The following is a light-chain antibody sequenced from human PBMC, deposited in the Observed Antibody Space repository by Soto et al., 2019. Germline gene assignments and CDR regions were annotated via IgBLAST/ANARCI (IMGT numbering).Light chain of an antibody. J-gene: IGKJ1*01. V-gene: IGKV3-20*01. CDR3: QQYGSSPWT. CDR1: ESVASNY. Sequence: IVLAQSPGTLSLSPGETATLSCRASESVASNYLAWYQQKPGQAPRLLVYGASTRATGIPVRFSGSGSGTDFTLTISRLEPEDFAVYYCQQYGSSPWTFGQGTKVDIK. CDR2: GAS.